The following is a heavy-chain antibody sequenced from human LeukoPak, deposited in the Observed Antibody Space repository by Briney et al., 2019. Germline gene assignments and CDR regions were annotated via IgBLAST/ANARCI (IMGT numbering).Heavy chain of an antibody. Sequence: GGSLRLSCAASGFTFSSYEMNWVRQAPGKGLEWVAFIRYDGSNKYYADSVKGRFTISRDNSKNTLYLQMNSLRAEDTAVYYCAKDRSSGWYFDAFDIWGQGTMVTVSS. CDR1: GFTFSSYE. D-gene: IGHD6-19*01. V-gene: IGHV3-30*02. CDR2: IRYDGSNK. CDR3: AKDRSSGWYFDAFDI. J-gene: IGHJ3*02.